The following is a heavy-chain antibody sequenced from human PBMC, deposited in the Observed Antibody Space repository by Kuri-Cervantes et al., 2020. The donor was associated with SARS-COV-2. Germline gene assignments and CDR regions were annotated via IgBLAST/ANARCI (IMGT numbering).Heavy chain of an antibody. CDR3: AKTPGYSYGALYFDY. D-gene: IGHD5-18*01. J-gene: IGHJ4*02. CDR2: IYFSGST. V-gene: IGHV4-39*07. CDR1: GGSISSSGHY. Sequence: ESLKISCSVSGGSISSSGHYWGWVRQPPGKGLEWIGSIYFSGSTYYTPSLKSRVTISVDTSKNQFSLKLSSVTAADTAVYYCAKTPGYSYGALYFDYWGQGTLVTVSS.